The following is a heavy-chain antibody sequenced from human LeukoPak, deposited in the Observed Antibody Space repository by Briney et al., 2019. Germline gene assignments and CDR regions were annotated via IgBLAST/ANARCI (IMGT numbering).Heavy chain of an antibody. J-gene: IGHJ4*02. CDR1: GFTFSSYS. CDR2: ISSSSSYI. CDR3: ARGLPTYVVVPAATPTAFDY. Sequence: PGGSLRLSCAASGFTFSSYSMNWVRQAPGKGLEWVSSISSSSSYIYYADSVKGRFTISRDNAKNSLYLQMNSLRAEDTAVYYCARGLPTYVVVPAATPTAFDYWGQGTLVTVSS. V-gene: IGHV3-21*01. D-gene: IGHD2-2*01.